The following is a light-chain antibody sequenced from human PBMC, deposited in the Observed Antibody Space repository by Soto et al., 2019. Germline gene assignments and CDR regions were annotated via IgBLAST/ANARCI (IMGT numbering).Light chain of an antibody. J-gene: IGKJ3*01. CDR2: GAS. Sequence: EIVLTQSPGTLSLSPGERATLSCRASQSVSSSYLAWYQQKPGQAPRLLIYGASSRATGISDRFSGSGSGTDFTLTISRLEPEDFAVYYCEQKGSPPLFTFGPATKLGIK. CDR1: QSVSSSY. V-gene: IGKV3-20*01. CDR3: EQKGSPPLFT.